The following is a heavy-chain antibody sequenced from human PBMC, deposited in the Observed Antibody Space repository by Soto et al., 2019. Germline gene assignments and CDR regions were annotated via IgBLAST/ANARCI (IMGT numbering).Heavy chain of an antibody. CDR2: IYWDEDR. Sequence: GLDLEWLAVIYWDEDRRYSPSLKSRLIITKDTSKNQVFLILTNMVPVDTATSYCAHLMITYGGVIGDDAFDMWGQGTLVTVSS. D-gene: IGHD3-16*02. V-gene: IGHV2-5*02. J-gene: IGHJ3*02. CDR3: AHLMITYGGVIGDDAFDM.